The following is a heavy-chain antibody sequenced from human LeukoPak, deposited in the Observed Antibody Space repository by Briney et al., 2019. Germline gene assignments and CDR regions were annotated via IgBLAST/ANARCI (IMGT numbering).Heavy chain of an antibody. CDR2: ISAYNGNT. CDR1: GYTFTSYG. J-gene: IGHJ6*03. CDR3: ARGITMVRGVYYYYYMDV. V-gene: IGHV1-18*01. D-gene: IGHD3-10*01. Sequence: ASVKVSCKASGYTFTSYGISWVRQAPGQGLEWMGWISAYNGNTNYAQKLQGRVTMTTDTPTSTAYLGLRSLRSDDTAVYYCARGITMVRGVYYYYYMDVWGKGTTVTVSS.